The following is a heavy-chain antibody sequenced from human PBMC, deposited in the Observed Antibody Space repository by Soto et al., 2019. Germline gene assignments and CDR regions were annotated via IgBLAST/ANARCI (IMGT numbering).Heavy chain of an antibody. V-gene: IGHV4-59*01. D-gene: IGHD2-8*01. CDR3: ARYNSYAIAY. J-gene: IGHJ4*02. Sequence: VQLQESGPGLVKPSETLSLTCTVSGTSISSYYWSWIRQPPGKGLEWIANIHYSGTTNYNPSLASRVTISVDTSKNQFSLKMTSVTAADRAMYFCARYNSYAIAYWGRGTLVTVSS. CDR2: IHYSGTT. CDR1: GTSISSYY.